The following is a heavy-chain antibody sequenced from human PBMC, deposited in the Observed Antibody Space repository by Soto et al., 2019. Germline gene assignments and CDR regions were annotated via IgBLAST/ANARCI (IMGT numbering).Heavy chain of an antibody. CDR1: GYTFTSYG. CDR3: ARSVGSGSYAFSPAEYFQH. V-gene: IGHV1-18*04. D-gene: IGHD3-10*01. Sequence: GASVKVSCKASGYTFTSYGISWVRQAPGQGLEWMGWISAYNGNTNYAQKLQGRVTMTTDTSTSTAYMELRSLRSDDTAVYYCARSVGSGSYAFSPAEYFQHWGQGTLVTVSS. CDR2: ISAYNGNT. J-gene: IGHJ1*01.